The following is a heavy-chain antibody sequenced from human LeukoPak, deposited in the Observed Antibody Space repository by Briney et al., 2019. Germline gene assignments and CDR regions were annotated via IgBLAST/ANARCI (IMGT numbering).Heavy chain of an antibody. CDR2: ISNDGITR. Sequence: GGSLRLSGAASGFTFNQYAIHWDRQAPGKGLEWVAVISNDGITRIYANSVEGRFTISRDNSKNTLHLQLSSLRLEDTAVYYCVREGYYDSGGPFSGYFDYWGRGDLVTVSS. D-gene: IGHD3-22*01. CDR1: GFTFNQYA. CDR3: VREGYYDSGGPFSGYFDY. V-gene: IGHV3-30*04. J-gene: IGHJ4*02.